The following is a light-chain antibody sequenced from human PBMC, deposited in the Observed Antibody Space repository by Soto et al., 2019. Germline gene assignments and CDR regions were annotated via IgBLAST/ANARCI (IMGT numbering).Light chain of an antibody. J-gene: IGKJ4*01. CDR2: AAS. CDR3: LHDASYPLT. Sequence: AIQMTQSPSSLSSSVGDRVTITCRASQGVRNDLGWYQQKPGKAPKLLIYAASTLQSRVPSRFSGSGSGTDFTLTISSLQPEDVATYYCLHDASYPLTFGGGTKVEI. CDR1: QGVRND. V-gene: IGKV1-6*01.